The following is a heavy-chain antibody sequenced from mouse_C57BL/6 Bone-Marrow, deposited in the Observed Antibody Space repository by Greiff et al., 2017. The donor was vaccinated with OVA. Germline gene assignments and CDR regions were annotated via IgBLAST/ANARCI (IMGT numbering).Heavy chain of an antibody. CDR2: ISPRSGNT. CDR1: GYTFTSYG. Sequence: VQLQQSGAELARPGASVKLSCKASGYTFTSYGISWVKQRTGQGLEWIGEISPRSGNTYYNEKFKGKATLTADKSSSTAYMELRSLTSEDSAVYFCARSYLYAMDYWGQGTSVTVSS. CDR3: ARSYLYAMDY. V-gene: IGHV1-81*01. J-gene: IGHJ4*01.